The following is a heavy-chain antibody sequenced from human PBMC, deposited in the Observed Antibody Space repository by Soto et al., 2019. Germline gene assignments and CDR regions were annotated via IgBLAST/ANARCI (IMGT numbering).Heavy chain of an antibody. CDR3: AKDRSSSTYGLGFDF. CDR1: GFTFSDFY. CDR2: ISRSGSTM. D-gene: IGHD3-10*01. Sequence: GALRLSCAASGFTFSDFYMSWIRQAPGKGLEWVSCISRSGSTMYHADSVKGRFTISRDNAKNSLYLQMNSLRAEDTAVYYCAKDRSSSTYGLGFDFWGQGALVTVSS. J-gene: IGHJ4*02. V-gene: IGHV3-11*01.